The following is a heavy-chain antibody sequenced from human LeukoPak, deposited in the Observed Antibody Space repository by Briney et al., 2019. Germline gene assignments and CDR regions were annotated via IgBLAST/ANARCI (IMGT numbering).Heavy chain of an antibody. CDR3: ARESDYVWGSLPFDY. CDR1: GYTFTGYY. J-gene: IGHJ4*02. D-gene: IGHD3-16*01. Sequence: GASVKVSCKASGYTFTGYYMHWVRQAPGQGLEWMGWINPNSGGTNYAQKFQGRVTMTRDTSISTAYMELSRLRSDDTAVYYCARESDYVWGSLPFDYWGQGTLVTVSS. CDR2: INPNSGGT. V-gene: IGHV1-2*02.